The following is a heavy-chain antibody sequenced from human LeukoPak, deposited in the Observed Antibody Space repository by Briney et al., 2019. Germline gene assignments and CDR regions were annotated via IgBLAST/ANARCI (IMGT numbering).Heavy chain of an antibody. Sequence: PGGSLRLSCAASGFTFSSYGMHWVRQAPGKGLEWVAVILSDGSKKFYTDSVKGRFTISRDNSKNTLYLQMNSLRAEDTAVYYCARDSGSHAFDIWGQGTMVTVSS. V-gene: IGHV3-33*01. CDR3: ARDSGSHAFDI. CDR2: ILSDGSKK. CDR1: GFTFSSYG. D-gene: IGHD1-26*01. J-gene: IGHJ3*02.